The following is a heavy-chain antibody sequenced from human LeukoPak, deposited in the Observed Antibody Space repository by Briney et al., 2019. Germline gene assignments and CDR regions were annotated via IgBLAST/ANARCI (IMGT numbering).Heavy chain of an antibody. J-gene: IGHJ4*02. V-gene: IGHV3-74*01. CDR1: GFTFSSYW. Sequence: GGSLRLSCAASGFTFSSYWIHWVRQAPGKGLLWVSRITIDVTNTDYADSVKGRFTISRDNAKNVVYLQMNSLRVEDTAVYYCVRDEEGYSYGYGYWGQGTLVTVSS. D-gene: IGHD5-18*01. CDR3: VRDEEGYSYGYGY. CDR2: ITIDVTNT.